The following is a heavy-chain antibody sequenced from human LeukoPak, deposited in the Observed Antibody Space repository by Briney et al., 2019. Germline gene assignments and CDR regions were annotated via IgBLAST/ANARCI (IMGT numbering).Heavy chain of an antibody. D-gene: IGHD1-26*01. V-gene: IGHV1-18*01. J-gene: IGHJ6*03. Sequence: ASVKVSCKASGYTFTSYGISWVRQAPGQGFEWMGWISAYNGNTNYAQKLQGRVTMTTDTSTSTAYMELRSLRSDDTAVYYCARNLGATPYYYYYYMDVWGKGTTVTVSS. CDR1: GYTFTSYG. CDR2: ISAYNGNT. CDR3: ARNLGATPYYYYYYMDV.